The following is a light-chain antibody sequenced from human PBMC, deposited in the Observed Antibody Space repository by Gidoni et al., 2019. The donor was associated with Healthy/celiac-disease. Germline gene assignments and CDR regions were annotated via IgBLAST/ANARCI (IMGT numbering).Light chain of an antibody. CDR1: SLRSYY. V-gene: IGLV3-19*01. Sequence: SSELTQDPAVSVALGQTVRITCQGDSLRSYYASWYQQKTGQAPVLVIYGKNSRPSGIPDRFSGSSSGNTASLTITGAQAEDEADYYCNSRDSSGNHVVFGGGTKLTVL. CDR3: NSRDSSGNHVV. J-gene: IGLJ2*01. CDR2: GKN.